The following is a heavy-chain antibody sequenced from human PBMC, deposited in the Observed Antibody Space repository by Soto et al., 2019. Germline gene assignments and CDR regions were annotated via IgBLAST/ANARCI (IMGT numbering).Heavy chain of an antibody. CDR3: ARGKGGPLYGGSFNWFDP. J-gene: IGHJ5*02. V-gene: IGHV4-34*01. CDR2: INHRGST. Sequence: QVQLQQWGAGLLKPSETLSLTCAVYGGSFSGYYWSWIRQPPGKGLERIGEINHRGSTKYNPSLKSRVTISVDTSKNQFALKLSSVTAADTAVYYWARGKGGPLYGGSFNWFDPGGQGTQVTVSS. CDR1: GGSFSGYY. D-gene: IGHD3-10*01.